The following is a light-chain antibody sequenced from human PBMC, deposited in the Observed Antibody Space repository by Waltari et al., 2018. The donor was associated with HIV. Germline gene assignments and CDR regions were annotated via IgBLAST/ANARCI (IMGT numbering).Light chain of an antibody. CDR1: TFGDQY. Sequence: SFELTQPPSVSVSPGPTARLTCSGYTFGDQYSCWYQQKPGQSPVLVIYEDTKRPSGIPERFSASNSGQTATLTISGTQAMDEADYYCQTWDSTTVVFGGGTKLTVL. V-gene: IGLV3-1*01. CDR3: QTWDSTTVV. CDR2: EDT. J-gene: IGLJ2*01.